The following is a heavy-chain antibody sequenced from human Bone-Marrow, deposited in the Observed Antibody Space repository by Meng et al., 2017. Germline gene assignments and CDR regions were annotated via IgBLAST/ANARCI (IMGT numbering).Heavy chain of an antibody. J-gene: IGHJ1*01. V-gene: IGHV3-66*02. D-gene: IGHD3-22*01. Sequence: GGSLRLSCAASGFTFSSYSMSRVRQAPGKGLEWVSVIYSGGSTYYADSVKGRFTISRDNSKNTLYLQMNSLRAEDTAVYYCARGSGYHTTEYFQHWGQGTLVTVSS. CDR1: GFTFSSYS. CDR3: ARGSGYHTTEYFQH. CDR2: IYSGGST.